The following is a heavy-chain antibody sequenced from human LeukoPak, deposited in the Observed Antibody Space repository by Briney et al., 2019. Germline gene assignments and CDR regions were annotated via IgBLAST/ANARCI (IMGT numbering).Heavy chain of an antibody. CDR2: VSPDGNLA. J-gene: IGHJ4*02. Sequence: GWSLRLYCAGSGFTLSSSWIHWVRQALGNGPVWVAHVSPDGNLANYADSVKGRFIISRDNAKNTLFLQMNSLRAEDTAVYYCARDLSFSPDHWGQGTLVTVSS. V-gene: IGHV3-74*01. CDR1: GFTLSSSW. CDR3: ARDLSFSPDH.